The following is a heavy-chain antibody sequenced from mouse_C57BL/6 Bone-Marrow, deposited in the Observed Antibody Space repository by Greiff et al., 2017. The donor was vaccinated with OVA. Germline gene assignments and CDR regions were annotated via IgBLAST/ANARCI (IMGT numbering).Heavy chain of an antibody. CDR2: IHPSDSDT. J-gene: IGHJ3*01. Sequence: VQLQQPGAELVKPGASVKVSCKASGYTFTSYWMHWVKQRPGQGLEWIGRIHPSDSDTNYNQKFKGKATITADTSSNTAYLQLSSLTSEDTAVYYCTTSTMAQAWFAYWGQGTLVTVSA. D-gene: IGHD2-1*01. V-gene: IGHV1-74*01. CDR3: TTSTMAQAWFAY. CDR1: GYTFTSYW.